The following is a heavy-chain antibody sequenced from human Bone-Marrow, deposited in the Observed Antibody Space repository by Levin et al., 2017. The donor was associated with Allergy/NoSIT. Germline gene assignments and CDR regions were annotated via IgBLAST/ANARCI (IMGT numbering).Heavy chain of an antibody. D-gene: IGHD1-26*01. J-gene: IGHJ4*02. CDR2: IYYSGST. V-gene: IGHV4-31*03. Sequence: SETLSLTCSVSGGSISSMAYYWTWIRQHPGKGLEWIGYIYYSGSTDYNPSLKSRASISVDTSKSEFSVRLTSVTAADTAVYFCARMGLLREFDYWGQGALVTVS. CDR3: ARMGLLREFDY. CDR1: GGSISSMAYY.